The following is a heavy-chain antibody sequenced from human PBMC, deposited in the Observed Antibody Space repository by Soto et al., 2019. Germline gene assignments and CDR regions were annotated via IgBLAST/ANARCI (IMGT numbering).Heavy chain of an antibody. CDR3: ARGGGVGVDC. J-gene: IGHJ4*02. V-gene: IGHV4-31*03. Sequence: QVQLQESGPGLVKPSQTLSLTCTVSGGSISSRTSYWSWIRQHPGKGLEWIGYIYYGGDSFYNPSHKSRFTIPIDTSENHFSLTLDSVTAADTAVYFCARGGGVGVDCWGQVTLVTVAS. CDR2: IYYGGDS. D-gene: IGHD3-16*01. CDR1: GGSISSRTSY.